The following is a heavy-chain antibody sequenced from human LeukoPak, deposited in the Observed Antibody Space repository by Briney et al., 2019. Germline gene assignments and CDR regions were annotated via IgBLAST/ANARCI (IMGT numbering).Heavy chain of an antibody. CDR1: GGSISSYY. CDR2: IHYSGST. V-gene: IGHV4-59*08. D-gene: IGHD6-19*01. Sequence: SETLSLTCTVSGGSISSYYWSWIRQSPGKGLEWIGYIHYSGSTNYNPSLKSRITISIDTSKIQFSLRLSSVTAADTAVYYCASTNTEYSSGWLGIWGQGTPVTVSS. J-gene: IGHJ4*02. CDR3: ASTNTEYSSGWLGI.